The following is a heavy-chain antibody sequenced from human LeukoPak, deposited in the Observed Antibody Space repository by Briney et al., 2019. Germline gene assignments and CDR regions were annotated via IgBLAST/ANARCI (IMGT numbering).Heavy chain of an antibody. CDR3: ARDSGSSSP. D-gene: IGHD6-6*01. J-gene: IGHJ5*02. V-gene: IGHV4-39*07. CDR1: GGSISSNSYY. Sequence: SETLSLTCAVSGGSISSNSYYWGWIRQPPGKGLEWIGSIYYSGSTYYNPSLKSRVTISVDTSKNQFSLKLSSVTAADTAVYYCARDSGSSSPWGQGTLVTVSS. CDR2: IYYSGST.